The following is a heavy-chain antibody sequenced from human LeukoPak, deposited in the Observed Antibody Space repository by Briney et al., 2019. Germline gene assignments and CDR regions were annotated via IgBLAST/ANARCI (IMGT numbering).Heavy chain of an antibody. CDR2: IYYSGST. J-gene: IGHJ4*02. D-gene: IGHD3-22*01. CDR3: ARDQRGDYYDSSGSFDY. V-gene: IGHV4-59*01. CDR1: GVSISSYY. Sequence: PSETLSLTCTVSGVSISSYYWSWIRQPPGKGLEWIGYIYYSGSTNYNPSLKSRVTISVDTSKNQFSLKLSSVTAADTAVYYCARDQRGDYYDSSGSFDYWGQGTLVTVSS.